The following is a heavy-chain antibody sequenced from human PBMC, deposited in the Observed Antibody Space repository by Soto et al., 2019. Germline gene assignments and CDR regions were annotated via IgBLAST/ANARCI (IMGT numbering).Heavy chain of an antibody. D-gene: IGHD3-22*01. CDR3: ARDRNRYYDSSGYYSYYYYYGMDV. Sequence: ASVKVSCKASGYTFTGYYMHWVRQAPGQGLEWMGWINPNSGGTNYAQKFQGWVTMTRDTSISTAYMELSRLRSDDTAVYYCARDRNRYYDSSGYYSYYYYYGMDVWGQGTTVTVSS. CDR1: GYTFTGYY. J-gene: IGHJ6*02. CDR2: INPNSGGT. V-gene: IGHV1-2*04.